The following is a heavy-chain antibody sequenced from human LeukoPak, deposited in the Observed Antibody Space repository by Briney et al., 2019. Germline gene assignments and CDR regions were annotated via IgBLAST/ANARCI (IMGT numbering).Heavy chain of an antibody. D-gene: IGHD3-3*01. V-gene: IGHV1-2*02. CDR2: INPNSGGT. CDR1: GYTFTGYY. CDR3: ARGKYYDFWSGYYKDY. J-gene: IGHJ4*02. Sequence: ASVKVSCEASGYTFTGYYMHWVRQAPGQGLEWMGWINPNSGGTNYAQKFQGRVTMTRDTSISTAYMELSRLRSDDTAVYYCARGKYYDFWSGYYKDYWGQGTLVTVSS.